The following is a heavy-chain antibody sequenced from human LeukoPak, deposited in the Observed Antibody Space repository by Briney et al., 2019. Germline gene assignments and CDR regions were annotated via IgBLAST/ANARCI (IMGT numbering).Heavy chain of an antibody. J-gene: IGHJ4*02. CDR2: INHSGTT. CDR3: ARVPLRFLEPFDY. CDR1: GGSVNGYY. Sequence: SETLSLTCSVYGGSVNGYYWSWIRQPPGKGREWIGEINHSGTTNYNPSLKSRVTMSLDTSKNQFSLRLNSVTAADTAVYYCARVPLRFLEPFDYWGQGTLVTVSS. D-gene: IGHD3-3*01. V-gene: IGHV4-34*01.